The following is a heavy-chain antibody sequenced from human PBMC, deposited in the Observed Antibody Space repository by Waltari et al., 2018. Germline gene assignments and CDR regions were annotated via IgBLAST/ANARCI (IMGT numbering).Heavy chain of an antibody. CDR1: GGSISSSSYY. V-gene: IGHV4-39*01. CDR2: IYYTGKT. Sequence: QLQLQESGPGLVRPSETLSPTCPVSGGSISSSSYYWAWIRQSPGKDLEWIGSIYYTGKTFYNPSLERRVTMSVDTSKNQFSLKLSSVTATDTAMYYCASELPRIVVVPGDAYIWGQGTLVTVSS. J-gene: IGHJ4*02. D-gene: IGHD2-2*01. CDR3: ASELPRIVVVPGDAYI.